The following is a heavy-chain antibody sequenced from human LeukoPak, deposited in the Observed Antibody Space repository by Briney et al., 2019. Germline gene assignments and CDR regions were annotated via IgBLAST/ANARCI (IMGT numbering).Heavy chain of an antibody. J-gene: IGHJ4*02. D-gene: IGHD2/OR15-2a*01. Sequence: SETLSLTCSVSGGSISGDYWSWIRQPPGKGLEWIGYIYYTGSTTYNPSLNSRVTISVDTSKSQFSLKLSSVTAADTAVYYCAKTLSFYAHSDFWGQGTLVTLSS. CDR2: IYYTGST. CDR1: GGSISGDY. CDR3: AKTLSFYAHSDF. V-gene: IGHV4-59*01.